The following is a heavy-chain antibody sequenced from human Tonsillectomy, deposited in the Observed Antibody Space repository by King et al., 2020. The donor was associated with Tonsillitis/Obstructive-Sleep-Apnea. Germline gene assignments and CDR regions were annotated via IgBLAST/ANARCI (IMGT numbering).Heavy chain of an antibody. V-gene: IGHV3-23*04. CDR1: GFTFSSYA. CDR3: AKGREYFDY. CDR2: ISGSGGCI. J-gene: IGHJ4*02. Sequence: VQLVESGGGLVQPGGSLRLSCAASGFTFSSYAMSWVRQAPGKGLEWVSGISGSGGCIYYADSVKGRFTISRDNSKNMFYLQMNSLRAEDTAEYYCAKGREYFDYWGQGTLVTVSS.